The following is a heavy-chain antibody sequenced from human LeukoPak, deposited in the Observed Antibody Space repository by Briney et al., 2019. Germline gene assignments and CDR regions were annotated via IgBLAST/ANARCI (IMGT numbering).Heavy chain of an antibody. D-gene: IGHD3-16*01. CDR1: GGSISSYY. CDR3: AKGGLRGGTYNDDF. CDR2: ISGSGGNT. V-gene: IGHV3-23*01. Sequence: PSETLSLTCTASGGSISSYYWSWVRQAPGKGLEWVSGISGSGGNTYYAEALTGRFTVSRDNSKNTLYLQMNSLRAEDTALYYCAKGGLRGGTYNDDFWGQGTLVTVSS. J-gene: IGHJ4*02.